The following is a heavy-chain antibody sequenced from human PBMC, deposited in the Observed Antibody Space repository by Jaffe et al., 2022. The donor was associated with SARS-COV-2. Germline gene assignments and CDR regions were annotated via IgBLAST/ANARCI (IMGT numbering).Heavy chain of an antibody. CDR3: ARDFSEGWELLDY. Sequence: EVQLVESGGGLVKPGGSLRLSCAASGFTFSSYSMNWVRQAPGKGLEWVSSISSSSSYIYYADSVKGRFTISRDNAKNSLYLQMNSLRAEDTAVYYCARDFSEGWELLDYWGQGTLVTVSS. V-gene: IGHV3-21*01. CDR1: GFTFSSYS. J-gene: IGHJ4*02. D-gene: IGHD1-26*01. CDR2: ISSSSSYI.